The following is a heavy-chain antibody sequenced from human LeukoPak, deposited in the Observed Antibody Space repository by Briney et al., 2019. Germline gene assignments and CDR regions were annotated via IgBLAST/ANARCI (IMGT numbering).Heavy chain of an antibody. D-gene: IGHD1-26*01. CDR3: ARESRYSGSYGY. CDR2: ISSSSSTI. Sequence: PGGSLRLSCAASGFTFSSYSMNWVRQAPGKGLEWVSYISSSSSTIYYADSVKGRFTISRDNAKNSLYLQMNSLRAEDTAVYYCARESRYSGSYGYWGQGTWSPSPQ. J-gene: IGHJ4*02. V-gene: IGHV3-48*04. CDR1: GFTFSSYS.